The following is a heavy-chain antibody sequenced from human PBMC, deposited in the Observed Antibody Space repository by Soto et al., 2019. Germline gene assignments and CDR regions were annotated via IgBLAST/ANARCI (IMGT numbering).Heavy chain of an antibody. CDR2: IYPGDSDT. V-gene: IGHV5-51*01. CDR1: GYSFTNYW. Sequence: PGESLKISCKGSGYSFTNYWLGWVRQMPGKGLEWMGIIYPGDSDTRYSPSFQGQVTISADKSISTAYLQWSSLKASDTAIYYCARTAAAGKYYYGVDVWGQGTTVTAP. J-gene: IGHJ6*02. CDR3: ARTAAAGKYYYGVDV. D-gene: IGHD6-13*01.